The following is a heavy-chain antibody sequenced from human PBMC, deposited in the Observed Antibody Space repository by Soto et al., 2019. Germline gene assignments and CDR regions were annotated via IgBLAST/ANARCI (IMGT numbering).Heavy chain of an antibody. D-gene: IGHD1-26*01. CDR3: ARGAIETRVGNWFDP. V-gene: IGHV4-31*03. J-gene: IGHJ5*02. CDR2: MYYSGTT. Sequence: QVQLQESGPVLVKPSATLSLTFTVSGGSISSAGYCWSWIRQHPGRGLEWIGYMYYSGTTYYNPSLLRRVTMSVDMSKHQFSLKLFSVTAGDTAVYSGARGAIETRVGNWFDPWGQGTLVTVSS. CDR1: GGSISSAGYC.